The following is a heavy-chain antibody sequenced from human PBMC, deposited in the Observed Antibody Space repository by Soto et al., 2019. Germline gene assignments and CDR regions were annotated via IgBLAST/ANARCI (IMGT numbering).Heavy chain of an antibody. V-gene: IGHV4-30-4*01. CDR1: GGSISSGDYY. J-gene: IGHJ4*02. Sequence: PSGTLSLTCTVSGGSISSGDYYWSWIRQPPGRGLEWIGYIYYSGSTYYNPSLKSRVTISVDTSKNQFSLKLSSVTAADTAVYYCAADVGGYIYGLGKYWGQGTLVTVS. D-gene: IGHD5-18*01. CDR2: IYYSGST. CDR3: AADVGGYIYGLGKY.